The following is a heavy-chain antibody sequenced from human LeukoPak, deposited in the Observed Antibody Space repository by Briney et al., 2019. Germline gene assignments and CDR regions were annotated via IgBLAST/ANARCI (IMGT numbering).Heavy chain of an antibody. D-gene: IGHD3-10*01. CDR1: GYTFTSYG. CDR2: ISAYNGNT. V-gene: IGHV1-18*01. Sequence: ASVKVSCKASGYTFTSYGISWVRQAPGQGLEWMRWISAYNGNTNYAQKFQGRVTITADESTSTAYMELSSLRSEDTAVYYCARDSRYYGPYNWFDPWGQGTLVTVSS. J-gene: IGHJ5*02. CDR3: ARDSRYYGPYNWFDP.